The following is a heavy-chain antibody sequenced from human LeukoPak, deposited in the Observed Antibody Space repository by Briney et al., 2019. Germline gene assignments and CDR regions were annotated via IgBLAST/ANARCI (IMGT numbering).Heavy chain of an antibody. V-gene: IGHV5-51*01. Sequence: GESLKISCKGSGYSFTSYWIAWVLQMAGKGLEWMVIIYPGDPDTRYSPSFQGQVTISADKSISTAYLQWSSLKASDTAMYYCARGTYSGSYYYYYYMDVWGKGTTVTVSS. D-gene: IGHD1-26*01. CDR1: GYSFTSYW. CDR3: ARGTYSGSYYYYYYMDV. J-gene: IGHJ6*03. CDR2: IYPGDPDT.